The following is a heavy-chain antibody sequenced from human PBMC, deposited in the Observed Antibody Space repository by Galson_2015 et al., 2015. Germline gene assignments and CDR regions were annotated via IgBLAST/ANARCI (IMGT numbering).Heavy chain of an antibody. CDR1: GFTFSSYW. J-gene: IGHJ4*02. Sequence: SLRLSCAASGFTFSSYWMHWVRQVPGKGLMWVSRIKGDGSSIIYADSVKGRFTISRDNTKNTVWLQMNSLRVEDTAVYYCARDPVDGSGYYYEFDYWGQGTLVTVSS. V-gene: IGHV3-74*01. D-gene: IGHD3-22*01. CDR3: ARDPVDGSGYYYEFDY. CDR2: IKGDGSSI.